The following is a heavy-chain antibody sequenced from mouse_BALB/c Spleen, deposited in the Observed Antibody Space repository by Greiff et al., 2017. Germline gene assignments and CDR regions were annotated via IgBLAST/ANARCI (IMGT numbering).Heavy chain of an antibody. J-gene: IGHJ3*01. CDR3: TRDYGSGFAY. CDR2: IRLKSNNYAT. Sequence: EVKLEESGGGLVQPGGSMKLSCVASGFTFSNYWMNWVRQSPEKGLEWVAEIRLKSNNYATHYAESVKGRFTISRDDSKSSVYLQMNNLRAEDTGIYYCTRDYGSGFAYWGQGTLVTVSA. CDR1: GFTFSNYW. V-gene: IGHV6-6*02. D-gene: IGHD1-1*01.